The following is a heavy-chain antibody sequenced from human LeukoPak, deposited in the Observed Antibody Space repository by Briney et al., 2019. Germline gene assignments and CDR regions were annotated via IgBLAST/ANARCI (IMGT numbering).Heavy chain of an antibody. CDR1: GGTFSSYA. J-gene: IGHJ4*02. CDR2: IIPILGIA. V-gene: IGHV1-69*04. Sequence: SVKVSCKASGGTFSSYAISWVRQAPGQGLEWMGRIIPILGIANYAQKLQGRVTITADKSTSTAYMELSSLGSEDTAVYYCARISRVEAFDYWGQGTLVTVSS. D-gene: IGHD3-10*01. CDR3: ARISRVEAFDY.